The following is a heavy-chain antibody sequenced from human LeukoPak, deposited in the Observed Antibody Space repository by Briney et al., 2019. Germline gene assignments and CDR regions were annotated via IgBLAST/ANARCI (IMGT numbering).Heavy chain of an antibody. Sequence: GGSLRLSCAASGFTFSRYWMSWVRQAPGKGLEWVANIKQDGSEKYYVDSVKGRFTISRDNSRNTLYLQMNSLRAGDTAVYYCARDRAKVIATLMEWGQGTLVTVSS. CDR2: IKQDGSEK. D-gene: IGHD2-21*01. J-gene: IGHJ4*02. CDR1: GFTFSRYW. CDR3: ARDRAKVIATLME. V-gene: IGHV3-7*01.